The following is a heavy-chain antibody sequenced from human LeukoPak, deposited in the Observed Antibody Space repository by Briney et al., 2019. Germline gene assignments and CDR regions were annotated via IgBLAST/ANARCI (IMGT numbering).Heavy chain of an antibody. CDR3: ARVQGITTVPGIDAFDI. CDR2: INPSGGST. V-gene: IGHV1-46*01. Sequence: VASVTVSCKASGYTLTSYYMHWVRQAPGQGLEWMGRINPSGGSTSYAQKFQGRVAMTRDTSASTVYMELSSLRSEDTAVYYCARVQGITTVPGIDAFDIWGQGTMVTVSS. J-gene: IGHJ3*02. D-gene: IGHD3-10*01. CDR1: GYTLTSYY.